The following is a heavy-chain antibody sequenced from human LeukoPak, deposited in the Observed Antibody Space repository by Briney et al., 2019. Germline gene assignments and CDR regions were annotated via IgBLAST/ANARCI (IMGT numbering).Heavy chain of an antibody. CDR1: GYSFTSYW. D-gene: IGHD6-6*01. Sequence: GESLKISCKGSGYSFTSYWIGWVRQMPGKGLEWMGIIYPDDSDTRYSLSFQGQVTISAHKSINTAYLRWSSLKASDTAMYYCARQYSSSFIDCWGQGTLVTVSS. CDR3: ARQYSSSFIDC. V-gene: IGHV5-51*01. CDR2: IYPDDSDT. J-gene: IGHJ4*02.